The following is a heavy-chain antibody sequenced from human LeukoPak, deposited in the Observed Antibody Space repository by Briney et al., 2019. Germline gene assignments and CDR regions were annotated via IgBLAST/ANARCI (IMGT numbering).Heavy chain of an antibody. CDR3: ARDSDGDYFDY. V-gene: IGHV3-53*01. CDR1: GFTVSSNY. Sequence: GGSLRLFCAASGFTVSSNYMSWVRQAPGKGLEWVSVIYSGGSTYYADSVKGRFTISRDNSKNTLYLQMNSLRAEDTAVYYCARDSDGDYFDYWGQGTLVTVSS. D-gene: IGHD4-17*01. CDR2: IYSGGST. J-gene: IGHJ4*02.